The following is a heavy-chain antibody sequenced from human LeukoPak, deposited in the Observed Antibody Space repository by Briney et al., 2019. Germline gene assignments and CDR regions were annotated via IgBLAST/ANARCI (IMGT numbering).Heavy chain of an antibody. CDR3: ATSGWYLLPGVY. CDR2: IYYSGST. V-gene: IGHV4-39*01. J-gene: IGHJ4*02. CDR1: GDSISSTNYY. Sequence: SETLSLTCTVSGDSISSTNYYWGWIRQPPGKGLEWIGSIYYSGSTYYNPSLESRVAISVDTSKNQFSLKQSSVTAADTAVYYCATSGWYLLPGVYWGQGTLVTVSS. D-gene: IGHD6-19*01.